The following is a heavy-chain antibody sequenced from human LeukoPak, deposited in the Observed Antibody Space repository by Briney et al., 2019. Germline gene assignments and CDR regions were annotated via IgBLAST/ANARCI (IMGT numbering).Heavy chain of an antibody. CDR2: IYYSGST. CDR1: GGSFSGYY. V-gene: IGHV4-59*01. D-gene: IGHD3-3*02. J-gene: IGHJ6*02. CDR3: ATFLFGMDV. Sequence: SETLSLTCAVYGGSFSGYYWSWIRQPPGKGLEWIGYIYYSGSTNYNPSFKSRVTISVDTSKNQFSLKLSSVTAADTAVYYCATFLFGMDVWGHGTTVTVSS.